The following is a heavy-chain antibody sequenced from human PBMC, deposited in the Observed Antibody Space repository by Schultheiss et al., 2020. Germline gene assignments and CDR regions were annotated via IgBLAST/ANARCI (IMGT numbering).Heavy chain of an antibody. D-gene: IGHD3-22*01. V-gene: IGHV3-23*01. CDR2: ISGSGGST. CDR1: GFTFSSNY. J-gene: IGHJ4*01. Sequence: GGSLRLSCAASGFTFSSNYMSWVRQATGKGLEWVSAISGSGGSTYYADSVKGRFTISRDNSKNTLYLQMNSLRAEYTAVYYCAKGGGYYYDSNRYYPLTFNYWSQGTLVTVSS. CDR3: AKGGGYYYDSNRYYPLTFNY.